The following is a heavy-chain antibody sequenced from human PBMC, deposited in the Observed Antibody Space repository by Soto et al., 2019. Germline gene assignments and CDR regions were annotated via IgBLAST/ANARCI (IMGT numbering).Heavy chain of an antibody. Sequence: SQARSDRRTVSGGFPNTGDYSWSWLLQPTGKGLEWIGYIYHTGTTYYNMSLKSRVTISVDRSKNQFSLKLSSVTAADTAVYYCARGINYYDSSGDSWFDPWGQGTLVTVS. CDR2: IYHTGTT. CDR3: ARGINYYDSSGDSWFDP. V-gene: IGHV4-30-2*01. J-gene: IGHJ5*02. D-gene: IGHD3-22*01. CDR1: GGFPNTGDYS.